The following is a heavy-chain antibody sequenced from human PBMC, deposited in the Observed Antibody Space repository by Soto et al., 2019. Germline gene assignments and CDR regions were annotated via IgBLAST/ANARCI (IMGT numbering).Heavy chain of an antibody. V-gene: IGHV2-5*01. CDR1: GCSLSTSGVG. CDR2: IYCNDDK. D-gene: IGHD1-1*01. J-gene: IGHJ5*02. CDR3: AHRRTTGTIDEWFDP. Sequence: XGPTLVNPTQTLTLTCTFSGCSLSTSGVGVGCIRQPPGKALEWLALIYCNDDKRYSPSLKSRLTITKDTSKNQVVLTMTKMDPVDTATYYCAHRRTTGTIDEWFDPWGQRTLVTVSS.